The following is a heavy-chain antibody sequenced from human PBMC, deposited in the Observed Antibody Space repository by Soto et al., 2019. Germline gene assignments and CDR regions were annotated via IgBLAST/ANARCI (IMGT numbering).Heavy chain of an antibody. Sequence: GGSLRLSCAASGFTFNSYWMHWVRQAPGKGLVWVSRINSDGSITDYADSVKGRFTISRDNAKNMLYLQMNSLRAEDTAVYYCARNFAPTIAARVPFDYWGQGNLVTVSS. D-gene: IGHD6-6*01. CDR3: ARNFAPTIAARVPFDY. V-gene: IGHV3-74*01. J-gene: IGHJ4*02. CDR2: INSDGSIT. CDR1: GFTFNSYW.